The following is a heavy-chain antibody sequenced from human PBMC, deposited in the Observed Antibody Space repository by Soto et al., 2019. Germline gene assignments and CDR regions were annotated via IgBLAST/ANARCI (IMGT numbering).Heavy chain of an antibody. J-gene: IGHJ4*02. V-gene: IGHV1-18*01. CDR2: TSIYNGHT. D-gene: IGHD4-17*01. CDR1: GYTFTASG. CDR3: ARWDDYGASDQYHFDQ. Sequence: QVPLVQSGPEVQKPGASLKVSCKASGYTFTASGISWVRQAPGQGLEWMGWTSIYNGHTEYSPKVLGMVAMTTDTSADTAYLELKSLRPADAALYYCARWDDYGASDQYHFDQWGQGTLVTVSS.